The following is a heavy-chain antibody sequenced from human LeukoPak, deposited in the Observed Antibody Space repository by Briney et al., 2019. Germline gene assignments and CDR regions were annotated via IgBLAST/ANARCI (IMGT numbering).Heavy chain of an antibody. Sequence: SETLSLTCTVSGGSVSSGSYYWSWIRQPPGKGLEWIGYIHYSGSINYNPSLKSRVTISVDTSKNQFSLKLSSVTAADRAVYYCARRGSLGLAVAGYWYFDLWGRGTLVTVPS. CDR2: IHYSGSI. V-gene: IGHV4-61*01. CDR1: GGSVSSGSYY. D-gene: IGHD6-19*01. J-gene: IGHJ2*01. CDR3: ARRGSLGLAVAGYWYFDL.